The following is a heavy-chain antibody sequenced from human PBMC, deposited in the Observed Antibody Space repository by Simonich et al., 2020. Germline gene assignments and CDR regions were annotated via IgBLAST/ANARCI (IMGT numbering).Heavy chain of an antibody. J-gene: IGHJ6*03. Sequence: EVQLVESGGGLVQPGGSLSPPGAALGSTFVSNWRSGGRQGPGKGRGWVANIKQDGSEKDYVDAVKGRFTISRDNAKNSLYLQMNSLRAEDTAVYYCARDGLGTAYYYYMDVWGKGTTVTVSS. V-gene: IGHV3-7*01. CDR3: ARDGLGTAYYYYMDV. CDR1: GSTFVSNW. D-gene: IGHD7-27*01. CDR2: IKQDGSEK.